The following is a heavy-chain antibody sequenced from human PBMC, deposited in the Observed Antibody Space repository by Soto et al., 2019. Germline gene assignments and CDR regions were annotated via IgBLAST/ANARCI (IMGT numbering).Heavy chain of an antibody. CDR2: IYYSGST. CDR3: ARQLRDIVVVPPLGWFDP. Sequence: SETLSLTCTVSGGSISSSSYYWGWIRQPPGKGLEWLGSIYYSGSTYYNPSLKSLVTISVDTSKNQFSLKLSSVTAADTAVYYCARQLRDIVVVPPLGWFDPWGQGTLVTVSS. CDR1: GGSISSSSYY. D-gene: IGHD2-2*01. J-gene: IGHJ5*02. V-gene: IGHV4-39*01.